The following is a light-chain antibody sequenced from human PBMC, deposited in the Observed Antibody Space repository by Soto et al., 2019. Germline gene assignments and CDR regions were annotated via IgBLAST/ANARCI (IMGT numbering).Light chain of an antibody. CDR2: AAS. V-gene: IGKV1-17*01. CDR3: QQYNSYSLYT. CDR1: QGIRSA. J-gene: IGKJ5*01. Sequence: IQVTQSPSSLSASVGDRVTITCRTSQGIRSALGWYQQKPGKVPKLLIYAASTLQSGVPSRFSGSGSGTEFTLTISSLQPDDFATYYCQQYNSYSLYTFGQGTRLEIK.